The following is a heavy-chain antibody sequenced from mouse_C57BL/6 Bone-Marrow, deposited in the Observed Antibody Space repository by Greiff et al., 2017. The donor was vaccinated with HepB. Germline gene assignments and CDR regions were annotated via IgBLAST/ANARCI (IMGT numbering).Heavy chain of an antibody. Sequence: VQGVESGAELVRPGASVTLSCKASGYTFTDYEMHWVKQTPVHGLEWIGAIDPETGGTAYNQKFKGKAILTADKSSSSAYMELRSLTSEDSAVYYCTRDDGYYAWFAYWGQGTLVTVSA. CDR3: TRDDGYYAWFAY. J-gene: IGHJ3*01. CDR1: GYTFTDYE. D-gene: IGHD2-3*01. CDR2: IDPETGGT. V-gene: IGHV1-15*01.